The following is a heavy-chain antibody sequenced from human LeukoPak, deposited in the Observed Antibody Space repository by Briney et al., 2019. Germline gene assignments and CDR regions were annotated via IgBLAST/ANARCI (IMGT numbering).Heavy chain of an antibody. Sequence: GGSLRLSYAASGFTFSSYWMSWVRQAPGKGLEWVANIKQDGSEKYYVDSVKGRFTISRDNAKNSLYLQMNSLRAEDTAVYYCARDPGARGYSYGYCAYWGQGTLVTVSS. D-gene: IGHD5-18*01. J-gene: IGHJ4*02. CDR3: ARDPGARGYSYGYCAY. CDR2: IKQDGSEK. V-gene: IGHV3-7*01. CDR1: GFTFSSYW.